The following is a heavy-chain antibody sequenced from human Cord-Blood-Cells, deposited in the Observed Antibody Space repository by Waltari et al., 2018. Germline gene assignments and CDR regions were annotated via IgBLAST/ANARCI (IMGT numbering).Heavy chain of an antibody. J-gene: IGHJ4*02. V-gene: IGHV4-39*01. Sequence: QLQLQESGPGLVKPPETLSLTCTVAGGSISSSSYYWGWIRQPPGKGLEWIGSNYYSGSTYCNPSLKSRVTISGDTSKNQFSLKLSSVTAADTAVYYCARQEIALVQGVIIDYWGQGTLVTVSS. CDR2: NYYSGST. CDR1: GGSISSSSYY. CDR3: ARQEIALVQGVIIDY. D-gene: IGHD3-10*01.